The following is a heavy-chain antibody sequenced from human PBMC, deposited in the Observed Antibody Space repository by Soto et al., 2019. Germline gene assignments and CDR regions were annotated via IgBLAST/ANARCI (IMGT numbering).Heavy chain of an antibody. V-gene: IGHV3-21*01. CDR3: GSGSSCLGSDNMDTDAFDI. CDR1: GFTFSSYS. D-gene: IGHD3-10*01. CDR2: ISSSSSYI. Sequence: GGSLRLSCAASGFTFSSYSMNWVRQAPGKGLEWVSSISSSSSYIYYADSVKGRFTISRDNAKNSLYLQMNSLRAEDTAVYYCGSGSSCLGSDNMDTDAFDIWGQGTMVTVSS. J-gene: IGHJ3*02.